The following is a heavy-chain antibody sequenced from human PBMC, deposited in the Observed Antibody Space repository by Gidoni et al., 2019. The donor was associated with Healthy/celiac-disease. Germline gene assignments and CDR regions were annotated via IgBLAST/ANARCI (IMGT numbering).Heavy chain of an antibody. CDR3: AKGGGDGYNFYYFDY. V-gene: IGHV3-9*01. D-gene: IGHD5-12*01. CDR1: GFTFDDYA. J-gene: IGHJ4*02. Sequence: EVQLVESGGGFVQPGRSLRLSCAASGFTFDDYAIHWVRQAPGKGLEWVSSISWNSGSIGYADSVKGRFTISRDNAKNSLYLQMNSLRAEDTALYYCAKGGGDGYNFYYFDYWGQGTLVTVSS. CDR2: ISWNSGSI.